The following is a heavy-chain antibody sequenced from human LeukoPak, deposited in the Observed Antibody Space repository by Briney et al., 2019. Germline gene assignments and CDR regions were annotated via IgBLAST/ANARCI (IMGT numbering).Heavy chain of an antibody. V-gene: IGHV3-21*01. Sequence: AGGSLRLSCAASGFTFSTYSMNWVRQAPGKGLEWVSSISSSSDYIYYADSVKGRFTISRDNAKNSLYLQMNSLRAEDTAVYYCARRAYCGGDCYSGSYYYYGVDVWGQGTTVSVSS. J-gene: IGHJ6*02. CDR2: ISSSSDYI. CDR1: GFTFSTYS. D-gene: IGHD2-21*02. CDR3: ARRAYCGGDCYSGSYYYYGVDV.